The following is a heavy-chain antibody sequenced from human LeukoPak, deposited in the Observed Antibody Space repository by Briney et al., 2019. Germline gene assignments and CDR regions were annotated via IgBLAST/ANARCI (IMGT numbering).Heavy chain of an antibody. D-gene: IGHD5-18*01. CDR1: GGSFSGYY. V-gene: IGHV4-34*01. Sequence: PSETLSLTCAVYGGSFSGYYWSWIRQPPGKGLEWIGEINHSGSTSYNPSLKSRVTISVDTSKNQFSLKLSSVTAADTAVYYCARGRWLSYWGQGTLVTVSS. J-gene: IGHJ4*02. CDR2: INHSGST. CDR3: ARGRWLSY.